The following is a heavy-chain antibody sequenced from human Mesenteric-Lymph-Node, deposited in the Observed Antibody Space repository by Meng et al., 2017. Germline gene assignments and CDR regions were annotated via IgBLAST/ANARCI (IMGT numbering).Heavy chain of an antibody. D-gene: IGHD2-8*01. V-gene: IGHV4-4*07. Sequence: SETLSLTCTVSGGSISSYYWSWIRQPAGKGLEWIGRIYTSGSTNYNPSLKSRVTMSVDTSKNQFTLKLRSVTVADTAVYYCVRGNLMVTSPFDYWGQGTVVTVSS. CDR1: GGSISSYY. CDR2: IYTSGST. CDR3: VRGNLMVTSPFDY. J-gene: IGHJ4*02.